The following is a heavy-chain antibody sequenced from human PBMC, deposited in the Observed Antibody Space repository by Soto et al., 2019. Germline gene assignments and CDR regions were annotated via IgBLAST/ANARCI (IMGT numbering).Heavy chain of an antibody. D-gene: IGHD3-10*01. Sequence: ETLSLTCAVCGGSFSGYYWSWIRQPPGKGLEWIGEINHSGSTNYNPSLKSRVTISVDTSKNQFSLKLSSVTAADTAVYYCARVRVRGVIMGWFDPWGQGTLVTVS. V-gene: IGHV4-34*01. CDR1: GGSFSGYY. J-gene: IGHJ5*02. CDR3: ARVRVRGVIMGWFDP. CDR2: INHSGST.